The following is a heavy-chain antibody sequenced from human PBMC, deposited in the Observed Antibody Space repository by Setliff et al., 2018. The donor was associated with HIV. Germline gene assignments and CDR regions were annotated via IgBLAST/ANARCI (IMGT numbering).Heavy chain of an antibody. Sequence: SETLSLTCTVSGGSITSADYYWTWIREPAGKGLEWIGRFSVPGTTNFGPSFKIRLTIWVDMSKNQFSLKLTSGTAAHTAVYYCARRKGGYGLDVWVQGTTVTVSS. J-gene: IGHJ6*02. D-gene: IGHD3-16*01. CDR3: ARRKGGYGLDV. CDR2: FSVPGTT. V-gene: IGHV4-61*02. CDR1: GGSITSADYY.